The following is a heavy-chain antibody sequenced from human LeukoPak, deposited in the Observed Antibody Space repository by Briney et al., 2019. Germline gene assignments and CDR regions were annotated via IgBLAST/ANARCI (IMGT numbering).Heavy chain of an antibody. CDR3: ARYGESFYYYYYMDV. CDR1: GFNFDDYG. CDR2: INWNGHST. V-gene: IGHV3-20*04. J-gene: IGHJ6*03. D-gene: IGHD3-10*01. Sequence: GGSLRLSCAASGFNFDDYGMSWVRQAPGKGLEWVSGINWNGHSTGYADSVQGRFTISRDNAKNSLYLQMNRLRAEDTAFYYCARYGESFYYYYYMDVWGKGTTVTVSS.